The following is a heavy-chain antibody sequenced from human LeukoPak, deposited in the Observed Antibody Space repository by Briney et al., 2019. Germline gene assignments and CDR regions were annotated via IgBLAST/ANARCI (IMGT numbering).Heavy chain of an antibody. CDR2: IYPGDSDT. CDR3: ARLSFTGDPYYYGMDV. V-gene: IGHV5-51*01. CDR1: GYSFTSYW. J-gene: IGHJ6*02. Sequence: GESLKISCKGSGYSFTSYWIGWVRQMPGKGLEWMGIIYPGDSDTRYSPSFQGQVTISADKSISTAYLQWSSLKASDTAMYYCARLSFTGDPYYYGMDVWGQGTTVTVSS. D-gene: IGHD7-27*01.